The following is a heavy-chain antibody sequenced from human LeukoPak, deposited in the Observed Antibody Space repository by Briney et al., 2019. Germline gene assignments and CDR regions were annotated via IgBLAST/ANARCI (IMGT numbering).Heavy chain of an antibody. V-gene: IGHV2-5*01. D-gene: IGHD5/OR15-5a*01. CDR2: IYWNDDK. CDR1: GFSLSTSGLG. CDR3: AHSRGWGVSNYFDY. J-gene: IGHJ4*02. Sequence: SGPTLVKPTQTLTLTCTFSGFSLSTSGLGVGWIRQPPGKALEWLALIYWNDDKRYSPSLKSRLTITKDTSKNQVVLTMTNMDPVDTATYYCAHSRGWGVSNYFDYWGQGTLITVSS.